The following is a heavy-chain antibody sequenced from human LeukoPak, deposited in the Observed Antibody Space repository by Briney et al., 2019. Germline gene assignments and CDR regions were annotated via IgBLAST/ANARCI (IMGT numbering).Heavy chain of an antibody. CDR2: IWYDGSNK. CDR3: ARDQTGGGIDY. D-gene: IGHD3-16*02. Sequence: PERSLRLSCAASGFTFSSYGMHWVRQAPGKGLEWVAVIWYDGSNKYYADSVKGRFTISRDNSKNTLYLQMNSLRAEDTAVYNCARDQTGGGIDYWGQGTLVTVSS. V-gene: IGHV3-33*01. CDR1: GFTFSSYG. J-gene: IGHJ4*02.